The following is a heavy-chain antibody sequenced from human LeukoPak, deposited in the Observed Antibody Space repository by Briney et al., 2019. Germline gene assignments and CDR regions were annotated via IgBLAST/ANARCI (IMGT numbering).Heavy chain of an antibody. D-gene: IGHD3-22*01. CDR2: IKQDGSDK. CDR1: GFTSSSYW. Sequence: PGGSLRLSCAASGFTSSSYWMSWVRQAPGKGLEWVANIKQDGSDKYYVDSVKGRFTVSRDNAKNSLSLQMNSLRVEDTAVYYCARESRANYYDSSGYYDYWGQGTLVTVSS. CDR3: ARESRANYYDSSGYYDY. J-gene: IGHJ4*02. V-gene: IGHV3-7*01.